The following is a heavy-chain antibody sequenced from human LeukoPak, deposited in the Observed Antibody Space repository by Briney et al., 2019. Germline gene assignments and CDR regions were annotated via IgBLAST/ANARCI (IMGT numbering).Heavy chain of an antibody. D-gene: IGHD2-15*01. CDR1: GFTFSTCD. J-gene: IGHJ4*02. Sequence: GGSLRLSCAASGFTFSTCDMGWVRQAPGKRLEWVSVITGSGGSTYYADSVKGRFTISRDNSKNTLYLQMNSLRGEDTAIYYCAKGQLESCSGSRCYAFDYWGQGTLVTVSS. V-gene: IGHV3-23*01. CDR3: AKGQLESCSGSRCYAFDY. CDR2: ITGSGGST.